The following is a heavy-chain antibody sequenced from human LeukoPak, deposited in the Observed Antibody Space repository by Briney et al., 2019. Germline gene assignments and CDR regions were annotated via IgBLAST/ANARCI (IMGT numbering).Heavy chain of an antibody. V-gene: IGHV3-7*01. CDR2: IKQDGSDK. CDR1: GFTFSNYW. CDR3: ARVGGDYYGSGSYTYYYYYMDV. J-gene: IGHJ6*03. D-gene: IGHD3-10*01. Sequence: GGSLRLSCAASGFTFSNYWMSWVRQAPGKGLEWVANIKQDGSDKYYVDSVKGRFTISRDNAKNSLYLQMNSLRAEDTAVYYCARVGGDYYGSGSYTYYYYYMDVWGKGTTVTISS.